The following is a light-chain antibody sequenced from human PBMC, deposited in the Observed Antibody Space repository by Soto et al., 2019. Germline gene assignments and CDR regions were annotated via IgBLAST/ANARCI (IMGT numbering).Light chain of an antibody. V-gene: IGKV1-5*01. CDR2: DVS. CDR3: QQYYYYST. J-gene: IGKJ1*01. CDR1: QSLHRR. Sequence: DIQMTQSPATLSSSIGDRVTITCRASQSLHRRLAWYQQMPGHAPNLLIYDVSTLETGAPSRFSGTGSETEFTLTIRGLQPDDFANYYGQQYYYYSTFGPGTKVEIK.